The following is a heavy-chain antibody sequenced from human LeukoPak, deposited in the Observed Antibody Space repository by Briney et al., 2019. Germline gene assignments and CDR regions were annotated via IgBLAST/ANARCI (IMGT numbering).Heavy chain of an antibody. Sequence: PSETLSLTCTVSGGSISSSSYYWGWIRQPPGKGLEWIGSIYYNGSTHHNPSHKSRVTISVDTSKNQFSLKVSSVTAADTAVYYCARQSIAARGYYYYMDVWGKGTTVTVSS. CDR3: ARQSIAARGYYYYMDV. D-gene: IGHD6-6*01. J-gene: IGHJ6*03. CDR1: GGSISSSSYY. CDR2: IYYNGST. V-gene: IGHV4-39*01.